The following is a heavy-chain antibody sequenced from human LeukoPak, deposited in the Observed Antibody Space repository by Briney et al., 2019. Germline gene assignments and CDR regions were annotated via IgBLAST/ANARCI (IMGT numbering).Heavy chain of an antibody. Sequence: ASVKVSCKASGGTFSSYAIIWVRQAPGQGLEWMGRIIPILGIANYAQKFQGRVTITADKSTSTAYMELSSLRSEDTAVYYCARGGPAYYDSSGYYPPSNFDIWGQGTMVTVSS. CDR1: GGTFSSYA. D-gene: IGHD3-22*01. CDR3: ARGGPAYYDSSGYYPPSNFDI. V-gene: IGHV1-69*04. J-gene: IGHJ3*02. CDR2: IIPILGIA.